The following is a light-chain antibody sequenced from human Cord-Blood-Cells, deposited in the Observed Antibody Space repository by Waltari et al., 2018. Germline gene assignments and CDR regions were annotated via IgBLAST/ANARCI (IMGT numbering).Light chain of an antibody. Sequence: SSELTQDPAVSVALGQPVRLTCQGDRLRSYYASWYQQKQGQAHVLVIYGKNNRPSGIPDRISGSSAGNTASLTITGAQAEDEADYYCNSRDSSGNHVVFGGGTKLTVL. J-gene: IGLJ2*01. CDR2: GKN. V-gene: IGLV3-19*01. CDR1: RLRSYY. CDR3: NSRDSSGNHVV.